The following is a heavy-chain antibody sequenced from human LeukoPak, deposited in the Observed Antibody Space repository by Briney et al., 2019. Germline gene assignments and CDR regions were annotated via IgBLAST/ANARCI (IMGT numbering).Heavy chain of an antibody. J-gene: IGHJ4*02. D-gene: IGHD3-22*01. V-gene: IGHV3-49*04. CDR3: TRDIYESAGYYSDY. CDR1: GFPFADYA. CDR2: IRSKTYAGGTT. Sequence: GGSLRLSCTASGFPFADYAMSWVRQAPGKGLEWVGLIRSKTYAGGTTEYAASVKGRFTISRDVSASVVYLQMNSLKTEDAGVYYCTRDIYESAGYYSDYWGQGTLVTVSS.